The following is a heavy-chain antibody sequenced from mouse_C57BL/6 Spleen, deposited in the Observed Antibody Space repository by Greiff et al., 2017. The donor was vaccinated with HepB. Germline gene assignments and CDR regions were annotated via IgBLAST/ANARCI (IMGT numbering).Heavy chain of an antibody. CDR3: ARAGSRDWYFDV. J-gene: IGHJ1*03. V-gene: IGHV1-80*01. Sequence: QVQLKESGAELVKPGASVKISCKASGYAFSSYWMNWVKQRPGKGLEWIGQIYPGDGDTNYNGKFKGKATLTADKSSSTAYMQLSSLTSEDSAVYFCARAGSRDWYFDVWGTRTTVTVSS. CDR1: GYAFSSYW. D-gene: IGHD1-1*01. CDR2: IYPGDGDT.